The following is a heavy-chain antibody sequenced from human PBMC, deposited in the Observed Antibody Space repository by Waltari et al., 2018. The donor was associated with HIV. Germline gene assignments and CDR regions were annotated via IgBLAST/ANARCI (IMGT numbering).Heavy chain of an antibody. CDR1: GLTVSSYS. CDR3: AILSSSGWYQD. Sequence: EVQQVESGGGLVQPGGSRRLSCAAYGLTVSSYSMNWVRQAPGKGVVWVSYISSSRSAMYYADSVKGRFTISRDNAKNSLYLQMNSLRDEDTAVYYCAILSSSGWYQDWGQGTLVIVSS. J-gene: IGHJ4*02. CDR2: ISSSRSAM. D-gene: IGHD6-19*01. V-gene: IGHV3-48*02.